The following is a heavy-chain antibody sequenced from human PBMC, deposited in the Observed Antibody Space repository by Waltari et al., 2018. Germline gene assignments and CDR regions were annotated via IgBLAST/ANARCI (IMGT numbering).Heavy chain of an antibody. CDR1: GYTFTSYY. D-gene: IGHD6-13*01. CDR3: ARDEVHGIAAAGTGVW. J-gene: IGHJ4*02. Sequence: QVQLVQSGAEVKKPGASVKVSCKASGYTFTSYYMHWVRQAPGQGLEWMGIINPSGGSTSYAQKFQGRVTMTRDTSTSTVYMELSSLRSEDTAVYYCARDEVHGIAAAGTGVWWGQGTLVTVSS. V-gene: IGHV1-46*01. CDR2: INPSGGST.